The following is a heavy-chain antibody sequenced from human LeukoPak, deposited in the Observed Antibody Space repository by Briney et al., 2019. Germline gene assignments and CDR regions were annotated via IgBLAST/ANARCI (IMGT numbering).Heavy chain of an antibody. J-gene: IGHJ4*02. CDR1: GYTFTSSD. Sequence: GASVKVSCKASGYTFTSSDISWVRQAPGQGLEWMGWISAYNGNTNYAQKLQGRVTMTTDTSTSTAYMELRSLRSDDTAVYYCARDCWGVYSSGCYYFDYWGQGILVTVSS. D-gene: IGHD6-25*01. CDR3: ARDCWGVYSSGCYYFDY. CDR2: ISAYNGNT. V-gene: IGHV1-18*01.